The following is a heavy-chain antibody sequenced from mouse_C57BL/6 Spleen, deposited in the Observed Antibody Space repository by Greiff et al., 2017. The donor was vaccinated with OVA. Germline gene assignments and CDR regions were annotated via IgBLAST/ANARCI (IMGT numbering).Heavy chain of an antibody. D-gene: IGHD1-1*01. J-gene: IGHJ2*01. CDR3: AKPTFITTVVPFDY. V-gene: IGHV1-81*01. Sequence: QVQLKHSGAELARPGASVKLSCKASGYTFTSYGISWVKQRTGQGLEWIGEIYPRSGNTYYNEKFKGKATLTADKSSSTAYMELRSLTSEDSAVYFCAKPTFITTVVPFDYWGQGTTLTVSS. CDR1: GYTFTSYG. CDR2: IYPRSGNT.